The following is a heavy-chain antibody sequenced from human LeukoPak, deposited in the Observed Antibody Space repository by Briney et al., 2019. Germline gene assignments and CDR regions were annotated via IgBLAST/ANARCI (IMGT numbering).Heavy chain of an antibody. CDR2: ISVYNGNT. CDR3: ATSPREIIGAYY. V-gene: IGHV1-18*01. Sequence: ASVMVSCKTSGYSFSNYSISWVRQAPGQGLEWMGWISVYNGNTKSAQRVQGRITMTTDTSTSTAYMELRSLRSDDTAVYYCATSPREIIGAYYWGQGTLITVPS. J-gene: IGHJ4*02. D-gene: IGHD4/OR15-4a*01. CDR1: GYSFSNYS.